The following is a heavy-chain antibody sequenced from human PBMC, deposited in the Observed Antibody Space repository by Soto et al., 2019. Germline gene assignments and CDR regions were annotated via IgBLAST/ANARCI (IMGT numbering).Heavy chain of an antibody. CDR3: ARDSVYSSGWTSFYYGMDV. Sequence: QVQLVESGGGVVQPGRSLRLSCAASGFTYSSYAMHWVHQAPGKGLEWVAVISYDGSNKYYADSVKGRFTISRDNSKNTLYLQMNSLRAEDTAVYYCARDSVYSSGWTSFYYGMDVWGQGTTVTVSS. D-gene: IGHD6-19*01. CDR2: ISYDGSNK. J-gene: IGHJ6*02. CDR1: GFTYSSYA. V-gene: IGHV3-30-3*01.